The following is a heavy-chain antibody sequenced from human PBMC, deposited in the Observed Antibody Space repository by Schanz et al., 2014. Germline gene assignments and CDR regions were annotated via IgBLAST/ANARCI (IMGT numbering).Heavy chain of an antibody. CDR2: VNHGGYT. V-gene: IGHV4-34*01. CDR1: GGSFSGYW. D-gene: IGHD1-7*01. CDR3: ATWSGTRLFHN. Sequence: QVQLQQWGAGLLKPSETLSLTCAFSGGSFSGYWWTWVRQSPGKGLEWIGEVNHGGYTNLNPSLKNRVTVSVDMSKKQFSLRLISVTAADTAAYYCATWSGTRLFHNWGQGPLVTVSS. J-gene: IGHJ4*02.